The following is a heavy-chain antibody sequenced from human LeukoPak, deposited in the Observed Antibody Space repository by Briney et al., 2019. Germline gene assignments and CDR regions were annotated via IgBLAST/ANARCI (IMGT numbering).Heavy chain of an antibody. V-gene: IGHV1-69*01. CDR2: IIPILGTA. CDR3: ASNTNYYENTGHYVLDS. J-gene: IGHJ5*01. Sequence: GSSVKVSCKASGGTFSTYAISWARQAPGQGLEWMGGIIPILGTANYAQEFKGRVTITADEFTGTAYMELSSLRSEDTAVFYCASNTNYYENTGHYVLDSWGQGTLVTVSS. CDR1: GGTFSTYA. D-gene: IGHD3-22*01.